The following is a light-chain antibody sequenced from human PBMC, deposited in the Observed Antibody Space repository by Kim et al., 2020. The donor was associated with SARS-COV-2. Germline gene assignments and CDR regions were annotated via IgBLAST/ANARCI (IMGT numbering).Light chain of an antibody. CDR2: KND. V-gene: IGLV1-47*01. J-gene: IGLJ3*02. Sequence: GQGVTISCSGSRTNIETNYVSWYQHLPGTAPKLLIYKNDQRPSGVPDRFSGSKSDTSASLAISGLRSEDEAEYYCTAWDDSLSVWAFGGGTKLTVL. CDR1: RTNIETNY. CDR3: TAWDDSLSVWA.